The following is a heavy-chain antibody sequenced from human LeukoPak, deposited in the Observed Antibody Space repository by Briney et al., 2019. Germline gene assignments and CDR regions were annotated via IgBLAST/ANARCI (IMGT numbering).Heavy chain of an antibody. CDR3: ARGGGTVAPAPWVPFAY. CDR2: IDPNSGGT. Sequence: ASVKVSCKASGYTFSGNYIHWVRQAPGQGLEYMGYIDPNSGGTYYIEKFQGRVTMTRDMSINTAYVELSSSTSDDTAVYYCARGGGTVAPAPWVPFAYWGQGTLVTVSS. V-gene: IGHV1-2*02. CDR1: GYTFSGNY. D-gene: IGHD4-11*01. J-gene: IGHJ4*02.